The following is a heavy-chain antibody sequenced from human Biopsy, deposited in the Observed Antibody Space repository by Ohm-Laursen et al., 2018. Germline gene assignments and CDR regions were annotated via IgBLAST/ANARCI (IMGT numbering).Heavy chain of an antibody. Sequence: SLRLSCTASGFTFSDYWMNWVRQAPGRWLVWVSRINGDGTNTNYADSVKGRFTISRDNVKNTLYLQMNSLRAEDTAVYYCARDNWLGYWGQGILVTVSP. CDR1: GFTFSDYW. J-gene: IGHJ4*02. CDR2: INGDGTNT. V-gene: IGHV3-74*01. CDR3: ARDNWLGY. D-gene: IGHD6-19*01.